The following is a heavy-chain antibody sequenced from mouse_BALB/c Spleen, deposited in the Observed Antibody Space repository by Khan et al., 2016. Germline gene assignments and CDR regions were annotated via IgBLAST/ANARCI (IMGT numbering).Heavy chain of an antibody. D-gene: IGHD1-1*01. Sequence: QVQLQQSGPELVKPGASVKISCKASGYTFTDYYINWVKQKPGQGLEWIGWIYPGSGNTKYNEKFTGKATLTVDTSSRTAYMQLSSLNSEDTAVYFGAVTTVVTGEFAYWGQGTRVTVSA. J-gene: IGHJ3*01. CDR2: IYPGSGNT. CDR3: AVTTVVTGEFAY. V-gene: IGHV1-84*02. CDR1: GYTFTDYY.